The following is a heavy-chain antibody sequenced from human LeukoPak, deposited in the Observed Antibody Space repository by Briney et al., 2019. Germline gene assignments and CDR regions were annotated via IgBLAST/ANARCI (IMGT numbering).Heavy chain of an antibody. J-gene: IGHJ6*02. CDR3: ARAYVVVTAYYYYGMDV. CDR2: ISSSSSYI. CDR1: GFTFSSYS. D-gene: IGHD2-21*02. V-gene: IGHV3-21*01. Sequence: GGSLRLSCAASGFTFSSYSMNWVRQAPGKGLEWVSSISSSSSYIYYADSVKGRFTISRDNAKNSLYLQMNSLRAEDTAVYYCARAYVVVTAYYYYGMDVWGQGTTVTVSS.